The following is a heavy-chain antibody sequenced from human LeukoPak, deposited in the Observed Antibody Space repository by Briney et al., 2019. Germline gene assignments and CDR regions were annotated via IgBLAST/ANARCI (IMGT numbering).Heavy chain of an antibody. V-gene: IGHV1-3*01. J-gene: IGHJ3*02. Sequence: ASVKVSCKASGYTFTRHYMNWVRQAPGQRLEWMGWINAGNGNTKYSQKFQGRVTITRDTSASTAYMELSSLRSEDTAVYYCARDLGYSYAHDAFDIWGQGTMVTVSS. D-gene: IGHD5-18*01. CDR1: GYTFTRHY. CDR2: INAGNGNT. CDR3: ARDLGYSYAHDAFDI.